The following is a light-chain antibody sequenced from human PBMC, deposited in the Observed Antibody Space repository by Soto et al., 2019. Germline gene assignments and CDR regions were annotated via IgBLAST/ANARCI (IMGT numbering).Light chain of an antibody. CDR1: SSDIGAYDY. CDR3: VSFTSTSTHV. Sequence: QTALTQPASLSGSPGRSITISCTGTSSDIGAYDYVSWFQQPPGKDPKLMISEVNNRPSGVSNRFSGSRSGNTAYLTISGLQVEDEAEYFCVSFTSTSTHVFGSGTKV. J-gene: IGLJ1*01. V-gene: IGLV2-14*01. CDR2: EVN.